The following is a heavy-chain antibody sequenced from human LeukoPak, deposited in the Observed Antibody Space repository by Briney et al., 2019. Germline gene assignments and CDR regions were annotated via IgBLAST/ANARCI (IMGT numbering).Heavy chain of an antibody. D-gene: IGHD2/OR15-2a*01. Sequence: GGSLRLSCAASGSTVSTNYMSWVRQAPGKGLEWVSVTNSGGYTDYADSVKGRFTISRDNSKNTLYLQMNGLRAEDTAVYYCARDQNFWGQGTLVTVSS. CDR2: TNSGGYT. CDR1: GSTVSTNY. CDR3: ARDQNF. J-gene: IGHJ4*02. V-gene: IGHV3-53*01.